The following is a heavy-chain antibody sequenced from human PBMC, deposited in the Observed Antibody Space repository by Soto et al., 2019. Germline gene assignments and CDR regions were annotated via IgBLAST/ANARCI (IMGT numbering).Heavy chain of an antibody. J-gene: IGHJ4*02. CDR3: ARVFVDILTGLYYFDY. Sequence: PSETLSLTCTVSGGSINSYYWGWIRQPPGKGLEWIGQIYYTGSTNYNPSLKSRVTISVDRSKNQFSLRLSSVTAADTAVYYCARVFVDILTGLYYFDYWGQGTLVTVSS. D-gene: IGHD3-9*01. CDR1: GGSINSYY. CDR2: IYYTGST. V-gene: IGHV4-59*08.